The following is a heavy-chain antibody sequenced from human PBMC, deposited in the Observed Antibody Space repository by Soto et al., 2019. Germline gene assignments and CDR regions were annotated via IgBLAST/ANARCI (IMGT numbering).Heavy chain of an antibody. D-gene: IGHD6-6*01. Sequence: SETLSLTCTVSGGSVSSSSHYWGWIRQPPGKGLECIGNIYYDGNTYYNPSLKSRVTISLDTSKNQFSLRLNSVTAADTAVYYCARSSITPRLFMYPFDYWGQGTLVTVSS. CDR1: GGSVSSSSHY. J-gene: IGHJ4*02. CDR2: IYYDGNT. V-gene: IGHV4-39*01. CDR3: ARSSITPRLFMYPFDY.